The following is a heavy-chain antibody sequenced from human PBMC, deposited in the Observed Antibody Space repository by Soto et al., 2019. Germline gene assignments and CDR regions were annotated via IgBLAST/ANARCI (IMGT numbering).Heavy chain of an antibody. D-gene: IGHD2-8*02. CDR1: RITFIGYW. Sequence: EVQLEQSGGGLVQPGGSLRLSCVASRITFIGYWMSWVRQAPGRGLEWVATIRQDGGQMYYVDSVKGRFTISRDRAKNSLSLKMKSLSVVVPPLYYCSTSGGYWGQGILVTVSS. CDR3: STSGGY. V-gene: IGHV3-7*05. J-gene: IGHJ4*02. CDR2: IRQDGGQM.